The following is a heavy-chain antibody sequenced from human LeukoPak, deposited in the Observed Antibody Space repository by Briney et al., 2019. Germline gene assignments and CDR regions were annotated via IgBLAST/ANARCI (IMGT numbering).Heavy chain of an antibody. V-gene: IGHV4-34*01. CDR2: INHSGST. CDR1: GGSFSGYY. D-gene: IGHD3-10*01. CDR3: ARVARYGSGSYYNWFDP. Sequence: SETLSLTCAVYGGSFSGYYWSWIRQPPGKGLEWIGEINHSGSTNYNPSLKSRVTISVDTSKNQFSLKLSSVTAADTAVYYCARVARYGSGSYYNWFDPWGQGTLVTVSS. J-gene: IGHJ5*02.